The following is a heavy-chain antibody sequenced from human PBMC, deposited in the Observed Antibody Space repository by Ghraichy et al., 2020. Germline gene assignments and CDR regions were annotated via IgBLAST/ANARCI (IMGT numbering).Heavy chain of an antibody. CDR2: IYYSGST. V-gene: IGHV4-39*01. J-gene: IGHJ4*02. CDR3: ARSKVWRSYYYDSSGYSAFDY. Sequence: GSLSLTCTVSGGSISSSSYYWGWIRQPPGKGLEWIGSIYYSGSTYYNPSLKSRVTISVDTSKNQFSLKLSSVTAADTAVYYCARSKVWRSYYYDSSGYSAFDYWGQGTLVTVSS. D-gene: IGHD3-22*01. CDR1: GGSISSSSYY.